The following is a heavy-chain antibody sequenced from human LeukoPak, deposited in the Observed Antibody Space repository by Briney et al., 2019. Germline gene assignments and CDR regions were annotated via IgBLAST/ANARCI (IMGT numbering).Heavy chain of an antibody. V-gene: IGHV3-30*02. J-gene: IGHJ4*02. D-gene: IGHD3-16*01. Sequence: GGSLRLSCAASGFTFSSYGMHWVRQAPGKGLEWVAFIRDDGSTRYYADSVKGRFTVSRDNSKNTLYLQMDSLRTEDTAIYYCAKVPHSWGLFDSWGQGTLVTVSS. CDR2: IRDDGSTR. CDR1: GFTFSSYG. CDR3: AKVPHSWGLFDS.